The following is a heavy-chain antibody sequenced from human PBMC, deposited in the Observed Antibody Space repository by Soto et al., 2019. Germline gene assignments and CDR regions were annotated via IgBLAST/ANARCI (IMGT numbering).Heavy chain of an antibody. CDR3: AEYSRSSGTYYYYYGMDV. J-gene: IGHJ6*02. V-gene: IGHV1-69*01. CDR1: GGTFSSYA. Sequence: QVQLVQSGAEVKKPGSSVKVSCKASGGTFSSYAISWVRQAPGQGLEWMGGIIPIFGTANYAQKFQGRVTITADESTSTAYMALSSLRSEDTAVYYCAEYSRSSGTYYYYYGMDVWGQGTTVTVSS. CDR2: IIPIFGTA. D-gene: IGHD6-6*01.